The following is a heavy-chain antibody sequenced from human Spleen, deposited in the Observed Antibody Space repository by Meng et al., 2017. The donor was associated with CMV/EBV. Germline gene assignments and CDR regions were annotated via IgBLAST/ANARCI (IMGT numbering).Heavy chain of an antibody. D-gene: IGHD3-3*01. J-gene: IGHJ6*02. Sequence: GESLKISCAASGFTFSSYGMHWVRQAPGKGLEWVAFIRYDGSNKYYADSVKGRFTISRDNSKNTLYLQMNSLRAEDTAVYYCANLHGGILGVTEYFYALDVWGQGTTVTVSS. CDR1: GFTFSSYG. CDR2: IRYDGSNK. CDR3: ANLHGGILGVTEYFYALDV. V-gene: IGHV3-30*02.